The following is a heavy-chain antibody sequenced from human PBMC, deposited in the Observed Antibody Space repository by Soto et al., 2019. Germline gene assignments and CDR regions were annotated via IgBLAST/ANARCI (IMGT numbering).Heavy chain of an antibody. D-gene: IGHD6-19*01. J-gene: IGHJ6*02. V-gene: IGHV2-70*01. CDR1: GFSLSTSGMC. Sequence: VSGPTLVNPTQTLTLTYTFSGFSLSTSGMCVSWIRQPPGKALEWLALIDWDDDKYYSTSLKTRLTISKDTSKNQVVLTMTNMDPVDAATYSCAPTVVDGTVYYYYGMDVWGRGTTVTVSS. CDR2: IDWDDDK. CDR3: APTVVDGTVYYYYGMDV.